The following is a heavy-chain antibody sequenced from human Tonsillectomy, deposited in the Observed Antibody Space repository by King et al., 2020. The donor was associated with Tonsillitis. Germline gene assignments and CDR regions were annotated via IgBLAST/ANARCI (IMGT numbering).Heavy chain of an antibody. D-gene: IGHD1-26*01. Sequence: VQLVESGGGVVQPGRSLRLSCAASGFTFSRYAMHWVRQAPGKGLDWVAVVSYDGNNKYYADSVKGRFTISRDNSKNTLFLQVISLRGEDTAVYFCARPRGLLVDPTHDAFDVWGQGTMLTVSS. J-gene: IGHJ3*01. CDR1: GFTFSRYA. V-gene: IGHV3-30*04. CDR2: VSYDGNNK. CDR3: ARPRGLLVDPTHDAFDV.